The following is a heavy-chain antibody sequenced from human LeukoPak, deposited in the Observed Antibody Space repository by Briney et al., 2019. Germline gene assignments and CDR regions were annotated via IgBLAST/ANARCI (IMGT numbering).Heavy chain of an antibody. CDR3: AGKPYGSGSDYYINWFDP. D-gene: IGHD3-10*01. Sequence: PGRSLRLSCAASGVTFSTYGMHWVRQAPGKGLEWVAVISNHGSSKFYADSVKGRFTISRDNSKNTVYLEMNSLRPEHTAVYYCAGKPYGSGSDYYINWFDPWGQGTLVIVSS. V-gene: IGHV3-30*03. CDR2: ISNHGSSK. J-gene: IGHJ5*02. CDR1: GVTFSTYG.